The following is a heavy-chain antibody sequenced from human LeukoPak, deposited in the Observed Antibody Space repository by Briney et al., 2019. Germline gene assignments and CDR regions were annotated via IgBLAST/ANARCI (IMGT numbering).Heavy chain of an antibody. D-gene: IGHD3-3*01. CDR2: ISGSGGST. J-gene: IGHJ4*02. Sequence: GGSLRLSCAASGFTFSSYAMSWVRQAPGKGLEWVSAISGSGGSTYYADSVKGRLTISRDNSKNPLYQQMNSLRAEDTAVYYCAKGPSPYYDFWSGYFDYWGQGTLVTVSS. CDR3: AKGPSPYYDFWSGYFDY. V-gene: IGHV3-23*01. CDR1: GFTFSSYA.